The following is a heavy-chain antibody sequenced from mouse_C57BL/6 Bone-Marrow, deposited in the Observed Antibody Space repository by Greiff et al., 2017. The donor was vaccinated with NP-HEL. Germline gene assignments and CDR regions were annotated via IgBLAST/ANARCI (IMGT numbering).Heavy chain of an antibody. CDR3: ARGIYYYGSSNYCAMDY. CDR1: GYTFTSYT. J-gene: IGHJ4*01. V-gene: IGHV1-4*01. D-gene: IGHD1-1*01. CDR2: INPSSGYT. Sequence: VQLQQSGAELARPGASVKMSCKASGYTFTSYTMHWVKQRPGQGLEWIGYINPSSGYTKYNQKFKDKATLTADKSSSTAYMQLSSLTSDDSAVYYCARGIYYYGSSNYCAMDYWGQGTSVTVSS.